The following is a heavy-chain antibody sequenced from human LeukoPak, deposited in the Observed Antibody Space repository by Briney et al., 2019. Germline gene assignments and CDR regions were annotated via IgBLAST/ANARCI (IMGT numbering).Heavy chain of an antibody. CDR2: IGTAGDT. CDR3: ARQNTPHGNFDY. CDR1: GFTLSSYA. J-gene: IGHJ4*02. V-gene: IGHV3-13*01. D-gene: IGHD1-26*01. Sequence: GGSLRLSCAASGFTLSSYAMHWVRQPAGKGLEWVSAIGTAGDTFYPGSVKGRFTISRENAKKSLFLQMNSLRAEDTAVYYCARQNTPHGNFDYWGQGTLVTVSS.